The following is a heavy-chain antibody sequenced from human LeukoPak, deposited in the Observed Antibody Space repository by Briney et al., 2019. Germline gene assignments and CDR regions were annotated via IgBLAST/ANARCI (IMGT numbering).Heavy chain of an antibody. V-gene: IGHV1-69*13. Sequence: SVKVSCKASGGTFSSYAISWVRQAPGQGLEWMGGIIPIFGTANYAQKFQGRVTITADESTSTAYMELSSLRSEDTAVYYCARDPITMVRGATSARYFDYWGQGTLVTVSS. CDR3: ARDPITMVRGATSARYFDY. CDR1: GGTFSSYA. CDR2: IIPIFGTA. D-gene: IGHD3-10*01. J-gene: IGHJ4*02.